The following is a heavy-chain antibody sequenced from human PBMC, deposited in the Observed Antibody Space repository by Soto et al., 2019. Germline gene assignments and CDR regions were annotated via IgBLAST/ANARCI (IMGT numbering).Heavy chain of an antibody. CDR1: GFTFSSYG. V-gene: IGHV3-30*18. CDR2: ISYDGSNK. CDR3: AKVAYCISTSCYVDYYYYGMDV. Sequence: PGGSLRLSCAASGFTFSSYGMHWVRQAPGKGLEWVAVISYDGSNKYYADSVKGRFTISRDNSKNTLYLQMNSLRAEDTAVYYRAKVAYCISTSCYVDYYYYGMDVWGQGTTVTVSS. D-gene: IGHD2-2*01. J-gene: IGHJ6*02.